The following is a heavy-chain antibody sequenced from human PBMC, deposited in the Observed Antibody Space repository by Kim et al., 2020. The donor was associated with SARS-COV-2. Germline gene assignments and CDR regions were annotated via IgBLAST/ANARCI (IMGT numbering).Heavy chain of an antibody. V-gene: IGHV4-39*01. CDR3: ARPGDSSGYPEQFDY. CDR1: GGSISSSSYY. D-gene: IGHD3-22*01. CDR2: IYYSGST. J-gene: IGHJ4*01. Sequence: SETLSLTCTVSGGSISSSSYYWGWIRQPPGKGLEWIGSIYYSGSTYYNPSLKSRVTISVDTSKNQFSLKLSSVTAAHTAVYYCARPGDSSGYPEQFDYWG.